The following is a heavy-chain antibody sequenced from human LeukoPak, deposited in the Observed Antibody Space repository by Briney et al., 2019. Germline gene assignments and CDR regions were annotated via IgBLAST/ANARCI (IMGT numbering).Heavy chain of an antibody. CDR3: ARESIVATMGDDAFDI. CDR1: GFTFSSYE. J-gene: IGHJ3*02. CDR2: ISSSGSTI. Sequence: GGSLRLSCAASGFTFSSYEMNWVRQAPGKGLEWVSYISSSGSTIYYADSVKGRFTISRDNAKNSLYLQMNSLRVEDTAVYYCARESIVATMGDDAFDIWGQGTMVTVSS. D-gene: IGHD5-12*01. V-gene: IGHV3-48*03.